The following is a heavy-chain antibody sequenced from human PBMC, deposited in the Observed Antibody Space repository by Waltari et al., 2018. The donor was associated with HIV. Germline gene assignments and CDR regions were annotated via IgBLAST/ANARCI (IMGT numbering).Heavy chain of an antibody. V-gene: IGHV5-51*01. CDR3: ARHLQYSSGWQNWFDP. CDR1: GYSFTSYW. J-gene: IGHJ5*02. D-gene: IGHD6-19*01. CDR2: IYPVDSDT. Sequence: EVQLVQSGAEVKKPGESLKISCKGSGYSFTSYWIGWVRQMPGKGLEWMGIIYPVDSDTRYSPSFQGQVTISADKSISTAYLQWSSLKASDTAMYYCARHLQYSSGWQNWFDPWGQGTLVTVSS.